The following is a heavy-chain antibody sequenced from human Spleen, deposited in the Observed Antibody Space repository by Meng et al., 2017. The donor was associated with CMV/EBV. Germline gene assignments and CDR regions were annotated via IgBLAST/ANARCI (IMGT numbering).Heavy chain of an antibody. CDR2: ISSSSSTI. CDR1: GFTFSSYS. J-gene: IGHJ5*02. V-gene: IGHV3-48*04. CDR3: ARDRKGSLFGLDWFDP. D-gene: IGHD3-16*01. Sequence: GESLKISCAASGFTFSSYSMNWVRQAPGKGLEWVSYISSSSSTIYYADSVKGRFTISRDNAKNTLFLQMNNLRAEDTAVYYCARDRKGSLFGLDWFDPWGQGTLVTVSS.